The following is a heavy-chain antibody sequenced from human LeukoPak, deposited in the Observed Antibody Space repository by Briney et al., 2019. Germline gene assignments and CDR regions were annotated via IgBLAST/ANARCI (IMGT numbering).Heavy chain of an antibody. CDR2: ISSGGSNE. D-gene: IGHD6-13*01. CDR1: GFTFSSYA. V-gene: IGHV3-30*18. J-gene: IGHJ5*02. CDR3: AKRRGAYSSSYNWFDL. Sequence: GGSLRLSCAASGFTFSSYAMHWVRQAPGTGLEWVAVISSGGSNEYYSDSVKGRFTISRDNSKNMLYLQMDSLRAEDTALYYCAKRRGAYSSSYNWFDLWGQGTLVTVSS.